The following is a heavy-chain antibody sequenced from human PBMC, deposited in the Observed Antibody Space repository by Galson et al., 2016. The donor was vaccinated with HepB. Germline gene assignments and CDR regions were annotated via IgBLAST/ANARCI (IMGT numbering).Heavy chain of an antibody. Sequence: SLRLPCAASGVTFSTYSMNWVRQAPGKGLEWVSSFSNRSGYIYYAGSVKGRFTISRDNAKNSLYLQMNSLRAEDTAVYYCARTYDRGYSGYGPPFDYWGQGALVTVSS. J-gene: IGHJ4*02. CDR1: GVTFSTYS. D-gene: IGHD5-12*01. V-gene: IGHV3-21*01. CDR2: FSNRSGYI. CDR3: ARTYDRGYSGYGPPFDY.